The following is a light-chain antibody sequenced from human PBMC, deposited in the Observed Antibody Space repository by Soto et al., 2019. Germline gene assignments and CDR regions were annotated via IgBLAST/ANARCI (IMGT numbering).Light chain of an antibody. CDR1: TGAVTSGHY. V-gene: IGLV7-46*01. CDR2: DTS. Sequence: QAVVTQEPSLTVSPGGTVTLTCGSSTGAVTSGHYHYWFQQKPGQAPRTLIYDTSNTHSWTPARFSGSLLGGKAALTLSGAQPEDEAEYYCLLSYSAARRGVFGTGTKLTVL. J-gene: IGLJ1*01. CDR3: LLSYSAARRGV.